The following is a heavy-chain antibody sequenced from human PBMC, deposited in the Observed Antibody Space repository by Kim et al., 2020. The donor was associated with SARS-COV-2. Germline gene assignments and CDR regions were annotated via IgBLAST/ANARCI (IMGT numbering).Heavy chain of an antibody. J-gene: IGHJ6*03. CDR3: ARGSFYCSSTSCYTTYYYGSGQSYYYYYMDV. V-gene: IGHV4-4*07. Sequence: SETLSLTCTVSGGSISSYYWSWIRQPAGKGLEWIGRIYTSGSTNYNPSLKSRVTMSVDTSKNQFSLKLSSVTAADTAVYYCARGSFYCSSTSCYTTYYYGSGQSYYYYYMDVWGKGTTVTVSS. CDR2: IYTSGST. D-gene: IGHD2-2*02. CDR1: GGSISSYY.